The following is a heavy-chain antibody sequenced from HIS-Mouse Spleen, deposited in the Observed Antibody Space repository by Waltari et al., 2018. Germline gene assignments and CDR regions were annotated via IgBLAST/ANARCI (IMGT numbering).Heavy chain of an antibody. J-gene: IGHJ4*02. CDR3: AKASSGWLDY. CDR2: ISYDGSNK. CDR1: GSPFGSYG. D-gene: IGHD6-19*01. V-gene: IGHV3-30*18. Sequence: QVQLVESGGVGVQPGRSLRLAWEAAGSPFGSYGMHWVRQAPGKGLEWVAVISYDGSNKYYADSVKGRFTISRDNSKNTLYLQMNSLRAEDTAVYYCAKASSGWLDYWGQGTLVTVSS.